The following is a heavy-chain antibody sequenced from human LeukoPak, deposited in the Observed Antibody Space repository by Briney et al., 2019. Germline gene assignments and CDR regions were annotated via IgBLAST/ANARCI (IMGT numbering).Heavy chain of an antibody. CDR3: ARMSTGWSTDYYYYMDV. D-gene: IGHD2-15*01. V-gene: IGHV3-30*04. CDR2: VLYDGSNK. CDR1: GFTFTRYT. J-gene: IGHJ6*03. Sequence: PGGSLRLSCAASGFTFTRYTMHWVRQAPGKGLEWVAVVLYDGSNKYYADSVKGRFTISRDNSKNTLYLQMNSLRAEDTAVYYCARMSTGWSTDYYYYMDVWGKGTTVTVSS.